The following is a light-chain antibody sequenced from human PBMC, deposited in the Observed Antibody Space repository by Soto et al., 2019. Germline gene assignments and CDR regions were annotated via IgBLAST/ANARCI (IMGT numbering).Light chain of an antibody. J-gene: IGLJ2*01. CDR2: EGS. CDR1: SSDVGSYNL. CDR3: CSYAGSQV. Sequence: QSVLTQPAPVSGSPGQSITISCTGTSSDVGSYNLVSWYQQHPGKAPKLMIYEGSKRPSGVSNRFSGSKSGNTASLTISGLQAEDEADYYCCSYAGSQVFGGGTKLTVL. V-gene: IGLV2-23*01.